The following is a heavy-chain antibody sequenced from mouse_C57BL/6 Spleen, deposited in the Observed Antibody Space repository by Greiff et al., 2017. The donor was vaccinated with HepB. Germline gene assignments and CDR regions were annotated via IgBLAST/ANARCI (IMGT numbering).Heavy chain of an antibody. CDR3: ARYGYYYYFDY. V-gene: IGHV1-64*01. D-gene: IGHD2-3*01. CDR2: IHPNSGST. J-gene: IGHJ2*01. CDR1: GYTFTSYW. Sequence: QVQLQQPGAELVKPGASVKLSCKASGYTFTSYWMHWVKQRPGQGLEWIGMIHPNSGSTNYNEKFKSKATLTVDKSSSTAYMQLSSLTSEDSVVYYCARYGYYYYFDYGGQGTTLTVHS.